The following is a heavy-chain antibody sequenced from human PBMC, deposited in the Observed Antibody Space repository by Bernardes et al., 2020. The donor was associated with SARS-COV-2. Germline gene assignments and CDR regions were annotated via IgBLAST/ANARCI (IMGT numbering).Heavy chain of an antibody. Sequence: ASVKVSCKASGYTFTNYGISWLRRAPGQGLEWMGWINPNNGNTNYAQKFQGRVTMTTDTSTTTAYMELRSLRSGDTAVYYCARGSGSDYYWGQGTLVTVSS. CDR1: GYTFTNYG. CDR3: ARGSGSDYY. V-gene: IGHV1-18*01. J-gene: IGHJ4*02. CDR2: INPNNGNT. D-gene: IGHD1-26*01.